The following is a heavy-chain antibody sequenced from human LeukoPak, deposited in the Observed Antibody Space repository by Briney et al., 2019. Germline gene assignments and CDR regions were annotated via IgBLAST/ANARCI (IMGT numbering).Heavy chain of an antibody. J-gene: IGHJ3*02. Sequence: SETLSLTCTVSGGSISSGGYYWSWIRQPPGKGLEWIGYIYHSGSTYYNPSLKSRVTISVDTSKNQFSLKLSSVTAADTAVYYCAREGNYDFWSGYSSDRDAFDIWGQGTMVTVSS. D-gene: IGHD3-3*01. CDR2: IYHSGST. V-gene: IGHV4-30-2*01. CDR1: GGSISSGGYY. CDR3: AREGNYDFWSGYSSDRDAFDI.